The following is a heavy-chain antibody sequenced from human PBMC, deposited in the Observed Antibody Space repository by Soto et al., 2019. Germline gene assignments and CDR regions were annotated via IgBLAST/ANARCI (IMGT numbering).Heavy chain of an antibody. D-gene: IGHD3-22*01. CDR1: KFTFSDYG. V-gene: IGHV3-33*01. Sequence: QVQLVESGGGVVQPGRSLRLSCVVSKFTFSDYGMHWIRQAPDKGLEWLGTIWYDGSKKIYGDPVRGRFTIFRDNSKNTLYLQMNSLRVEDTAVYYCVRDTYDTSADYWGRGSLVIVSS. CDR3: VRDTYDTSADY. J-gene: IGHJ4*02. CDR2: IWYDGSKK.